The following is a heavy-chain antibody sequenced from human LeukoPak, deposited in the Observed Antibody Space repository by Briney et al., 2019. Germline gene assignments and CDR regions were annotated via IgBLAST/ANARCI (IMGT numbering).Heavy chain of an antibody. Sequence: SETLSLTCTVSGGSISSSSYYWGWIRQPPGKGLEWIGSIYYSGSTYYNPSLKGRVTISVDTSKNQFSLKLNSVTAADTAVYYCARDKNCSGGSCYTPGDYWGQGTLVTVSS. D-gene: IGHD2-15*01. CDR3: ARDKNCSGGSCYTPGDY. CDR1: GGSISSSSYY. CDR2: IYYSGST. J-gene: IGHJ4*02. V-gene: IGHV4-39*07.